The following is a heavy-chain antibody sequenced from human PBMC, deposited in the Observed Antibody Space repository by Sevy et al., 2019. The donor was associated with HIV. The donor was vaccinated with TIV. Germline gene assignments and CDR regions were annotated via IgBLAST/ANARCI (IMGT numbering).Heavy chain of an antibody. J-gene: IGHJ3*01. V-gene: IGHV3-11*06. Sequence: GGSLRLSCVGSGFTFGDYYISWIRQAPGKGLERVAYISSRSSFTNYTDSVRGRFTISRDNAKNEVFLQMNSLRAEDTGVYYCARGAYDVWGQGTTVTVSS. CDR1: GFTFGDYY. CDR2: ISSRSSFT. CDR3: ARGAYDV.